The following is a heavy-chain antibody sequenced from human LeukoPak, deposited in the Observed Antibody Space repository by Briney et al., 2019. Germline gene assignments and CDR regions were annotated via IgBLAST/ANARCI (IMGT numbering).Heavy chain of an antibody. CDR3: VRDYRACFDY. CDR2: IKQDGSKK. Sequence: GGSLRLSCVASGFPFSSYWMTWVRQAPGKGLEWVANIKQDGSKKSYVDSVKGRFTISRDNAKNSLYLQMNSLRAEDTAVYYCVRDYRACFDYWGQGTLVTVSS. J-gene: IGHJ4*02. V-gene: IGHV3-7*03. D-gene: IGHD3-16*02. CDR1: GFPFSSYW.